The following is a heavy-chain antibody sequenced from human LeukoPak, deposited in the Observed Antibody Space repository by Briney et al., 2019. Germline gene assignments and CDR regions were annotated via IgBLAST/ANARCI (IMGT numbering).Heavy chain of an antibody. CDR2: INPSGGST. J-gene: IGHJ6*02. D-gene: IGHD2-2*02. CDR1: GYTFTSYY. V-gene: IGHV1-46*01. CDR3: AGPRYCSSTSCYTRDYYYGMDV. Sequence: ASVKVSCKASGYTFTSYYMHWVRQAPGQGLEWMGIINPSGGSTSYAQKFQGRVTMTRDTSTSTVYMELSSLRSEDTAVYYCAGPRYCSSTSCYTRDYYYGMDVWSQGTTVTVSS.